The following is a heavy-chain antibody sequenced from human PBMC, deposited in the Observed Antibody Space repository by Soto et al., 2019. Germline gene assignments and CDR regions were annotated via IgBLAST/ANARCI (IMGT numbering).Heavy chain of an antibody. CDR3: AKDIGGVDTGNHGMDV. CDR1: GVTFTNYA. Sequence: QVQLVESGGGVVQPGMSLRLSCAASGVTFTNYAMHWVRQAPGKGLEWVADISYHGTEKGYSDSVKGRFTISRDNYKNRLYVRMSSLRPEDTAVYYCAKDIGGVDTGNHGMDVWGQGNTVIVSS. V-gene: IGHV3-30*18. CDR2: ISYHGTEK. J-gene: IGHJ6*02. D-gene: IGHD5-18*01.